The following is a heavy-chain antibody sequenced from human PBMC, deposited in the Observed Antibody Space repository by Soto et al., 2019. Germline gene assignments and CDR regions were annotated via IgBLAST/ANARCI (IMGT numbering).Heavy chain of an antibody. J-gene: IGHJ4*02. Sequence: LRLSCAASGFTFSSFWMDWVRQAPGKGLEWVANINPDGSEKHYVDSVKGRLTISRDNARNSLYLQMRSLTAEDSALYYCSRSLNSWGQGTRVTVSS. CDR3: SRSLNS. CDR2: INPDGSEK. CDR1: GFTFSSFW. V-gene: IGHV3-7*01.